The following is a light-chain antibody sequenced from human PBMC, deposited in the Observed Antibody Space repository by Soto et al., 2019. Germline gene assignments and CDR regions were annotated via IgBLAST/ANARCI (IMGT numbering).Light chain of an antibody. CDR2: GIS. CDR3: QQYSTFPHT. CDR1: QSVSNSF. V-gene: IGKV3-20*01. Sequence: ENVLTQSPGTLSLSPGERATLSCRASQSVSNSFFAWYPLRPGQAPSLLLYGISKRATGIPDRFSGSGSGTDFTLTISRLEPQYFVVYYYQQYSTFPHTFAKGTKLEVK. J-gene: IGKJ2*01.